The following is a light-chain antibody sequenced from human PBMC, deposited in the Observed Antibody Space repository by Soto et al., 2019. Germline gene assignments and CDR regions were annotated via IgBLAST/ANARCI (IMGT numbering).Light chain of an antibody. CDR2: DVS. Sequence: QYALTQPASVSGSPGQSITISCTGTSSDVGDYNYVSWYQQHPGKAPKLMIYDVSNRPSGVSNRVSGSKSGNTASLTISGLQAEDEADYYCSSYTSSSTLVVFGGGTKVTFL. CDR3: SSYTSSSTLVV. V-gene: IGLV2-14*01. J-gene: IGLJ2*01. CDR1: SSDVGDYNY.